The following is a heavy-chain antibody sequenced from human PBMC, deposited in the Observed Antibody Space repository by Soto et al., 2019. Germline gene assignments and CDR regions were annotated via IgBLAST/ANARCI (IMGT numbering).Heavy chain of an antibody. Sequence: SETLSLTCTVSGGSISSGDYYWSWIRQPPGKGLEWIGYIYYSGSTYYNPSLKSRVTISVDTSKNQFSLKLSSVTAADTAVYYCARFNYGSGSTFDYWGQGTLVTVSS. D-gene: IGHD3-10*01. CDR3: ARFNYGSGSTFDY. CDR1: GGSISSGDYY. CDR2: IYYSGST. V-gene: IGHV4-30-4*01. J-gene: IGHJ4*02.